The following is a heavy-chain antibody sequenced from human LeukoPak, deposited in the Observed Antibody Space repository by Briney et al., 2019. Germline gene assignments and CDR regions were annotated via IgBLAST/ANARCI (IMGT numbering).Heavy chain of an antibody. D-gene: IGHD2-15*01. J-gene: IGHJ4*02. CDR3: ARTRYCSGATCYSPELFDS. CDR1: GYSISSGFH. Sequence: SETLSLTCAVSGYSISSGFHWGWLRPSPGKGLEWIGIIFHGGNTYYNPSLKSRVTISVDTSMNQFSLRVTSVTAADTAVYYCARTRYCSGATCYSPELFDSWGQGTLVTVSS. V-gene: IGHV4-38-2*01. CDR2: IFHGGNT.